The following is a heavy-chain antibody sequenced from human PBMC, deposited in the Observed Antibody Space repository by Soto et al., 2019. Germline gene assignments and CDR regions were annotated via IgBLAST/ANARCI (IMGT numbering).Heavy chain of an antibody. D-gene: IGHD4-17*01. V-gene: IGHV3-11*01. CDR3: ARAFLSADGVMDV. CDR2: IRNDNSNM. J-gene: IGHJ6*02. Sequence: QVQLVESGGGLVRPGGSLRLSCAASGFAVSDYFMSWVRQAPGKGLEWLSYIRNDNSNMYYADSVKGRFTISRDSAKNSLYLQMNSLRDEDTAVYYGARAFLSADGVMDVWAQGTTVTVSS. CDR1: GFAVSDYF.